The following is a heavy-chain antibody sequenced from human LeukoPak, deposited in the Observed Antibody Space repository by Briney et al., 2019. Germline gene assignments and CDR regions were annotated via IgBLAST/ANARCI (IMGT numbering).Heavy chain of an antibody. D-gene: IGHD1-26*01. CDR2: ISGSGGST. J-gene: IGHJ4*02. V-gene: IGHV3-23*01. CDR3: AKDVLVGATPFDY. Sequence: GGSLRLSWAAAGFTFSSYAMSWVRQAPGKGLEWVSAISGSGGSTYYADSVKGRFTISRDNSKNTLYLQMNSLRAEDTAVYYCAKDVLVGATPFDYWGQGTLVTVSS. CDR1: GFTFSSYA.